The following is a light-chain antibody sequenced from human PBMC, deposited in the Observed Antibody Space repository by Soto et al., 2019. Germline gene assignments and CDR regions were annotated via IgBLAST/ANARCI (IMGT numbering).Light chain of an antibody. J-gene: IGKJ5*01. CDR2: IAS. CDR3: QQANSFPIT. Sequence: DIQMTQSPSTLSASLGDRVTITCRASQTIATWLAWYQQKPGKAPKLLIYIASSLQSGVPSRFSGRGSGTDFTLTISSLQPEDFATYYCQQANSFPITFGQGTRLEIK. CDR1: QTIATW. V-gene: IGKV1-12*01.